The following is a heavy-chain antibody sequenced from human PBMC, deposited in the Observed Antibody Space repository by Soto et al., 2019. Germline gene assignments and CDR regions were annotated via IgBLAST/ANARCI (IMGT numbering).Heavy chain of an antibody. D-gene: IGHD3-10*01. J-gene: IGHJ6*02. CDR3: ARQRITRVRGVSSSGLDV. Sequence: PGESLKISCXGSGYSFTSYYIAWVRQMPGKGLEWMGIIHPGDSETRYSPSFQGHVIISADKSISSAYLQWSSLEAADTAMYYCARQRITRVRGVSSSGLDVWGQGTTVTVSS. CDR2: IHPGDSET. V-gene: IGHV5-51*01. CDR1: GYSFTSYY.